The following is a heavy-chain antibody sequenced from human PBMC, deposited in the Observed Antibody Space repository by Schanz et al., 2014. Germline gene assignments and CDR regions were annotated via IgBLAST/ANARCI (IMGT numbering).Heavy chain of an antibody. CDR2: ITTGGNT. CDR1: GFIFSAYT. V-gene: IGHV3-23*04. Sequence: EVQLVESGGGLVKPGESLRLSCAASGFIFSAYTMSWVRQAPGKGLEWVSAITTGGNTYYRDSVKGRFIVSRDNSKNTLYLEMNRLRVDDTAVYYCSKDKQGSRSDDSWGQGTLXTVSS. D-gene: IGHD2-15*01. CDR3: SKDKQGSRSDDS. J-gene: IGHJ5*01.